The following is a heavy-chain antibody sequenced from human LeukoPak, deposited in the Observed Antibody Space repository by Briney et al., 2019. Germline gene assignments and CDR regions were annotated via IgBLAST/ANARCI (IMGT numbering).Heavy chain of an antibody. Sequence: QTGGSLRLSCAASGFTFSSYWMSWVRQAPGKGLEWVANIKQDGSEKYYVDSVKGRFTISRDNAKNSLYLQMNSLRAEDTAVYYCAREPNPYDYVWGSYSHFDYWGQGTLVTVSS. D-gene: IGHD3-16*01. J-gene: IGHJ4*02. V-gene: IGHV3-7*01. CDR2: IKQDGSEK. CDR1: GFTFSSYW. CDR3: AREPNPYDYVWGSYSHFDY.